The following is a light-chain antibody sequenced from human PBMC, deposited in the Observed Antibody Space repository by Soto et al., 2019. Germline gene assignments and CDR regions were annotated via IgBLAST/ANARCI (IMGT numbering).Light chain of an antibody. J-gene: IGKJ1*01. CDR3: QQYNSYSCA. CDR1: QSISSW. Sequence: DIQMTQSPSTLSASVGDRVTITCRASQSISSWLAWYQQKPGKAPKLLIYDASSLESGVPSRFRGSGSGTELTLTISSLQPDDFATYYCQQYNSYSCALGQGTMVDI. V-gene: IGKV1-5*01. CDR2: DAS.